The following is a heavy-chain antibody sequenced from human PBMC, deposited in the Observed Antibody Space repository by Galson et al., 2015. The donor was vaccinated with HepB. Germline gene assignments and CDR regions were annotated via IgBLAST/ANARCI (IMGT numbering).Heavy chain of an antibody. CDR3: ARAKEGVMMTVIAFDI. CDR1: GASISNFY. J-gene: IGHJ3*02. Sequence: ETLSLTCTVSGASISNFYWSWIRQSPGKGLEWIGYISSSGSTNYNPSLKSRVTISVDTSKSQFSLKLSSVTAADTAVYYCARAKEGVMMTVIAFDIWGQGTMVTVSS. CDR2: ISSSGST. D-gene: IGHD3-16*01. V-gene: IGHV4-59*01.